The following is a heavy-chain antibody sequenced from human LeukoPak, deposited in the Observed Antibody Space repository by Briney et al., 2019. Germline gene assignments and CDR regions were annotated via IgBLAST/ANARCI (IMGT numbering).Heavy chain of an antibody. Sequence: GGSLRLSCAASGFTFRDYYMSWVRQAPGKGLEWVSYISSGSSTIYYADSVKGRFTLSRDNAKNSLYLQMNSLRDEDTAVYYCAGELVGGSDYWGQGTLVTVSS. CDR1: GFTFRDYY. D-gene: IGHD1-26*01. CDR3: AGELVGGSDY. CDR2: ISSGSSTI. V-gene: IGHV3-11*04. J-gene: IGHJ4*02.